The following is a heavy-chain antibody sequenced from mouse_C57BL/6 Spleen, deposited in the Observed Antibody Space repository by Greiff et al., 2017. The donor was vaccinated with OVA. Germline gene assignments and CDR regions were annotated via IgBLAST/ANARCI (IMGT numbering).Heavy chain of an antibody. CDR2: IDPSDSYT. Sequence: QVQLQQPGAELVMPGASVKLSCKASGYTFTSYWMHWVKQRPGQGLEWIGEIDPSDSYTNYNQKFKGKSTLTVDKSSSTAYMQLSSLTSDDSAVYYCARKITTVVNHAMYYWGQGTSVTVSS. D-gene: IGHD1-1*01. CDR3: ARKITTVVNHAMYY. CDR1: GYTFTSYW. V-gene: IGHV1-69*01. J-gene: IGHJ4*01.